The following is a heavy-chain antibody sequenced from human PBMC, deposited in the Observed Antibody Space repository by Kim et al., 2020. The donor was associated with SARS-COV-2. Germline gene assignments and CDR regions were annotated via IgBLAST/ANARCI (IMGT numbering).Heavy chain of an antibody. J-gene: IGHJ4*02. CDR3: ARGRYGSGRDYYFDY. CDR2: ISHSGST. CDR1: VGSFSGYY. V-gene: IGHV4-34*01. D-gene: IGHD6-19*01. Sequence: SETLSLTCAVYVGSFSGYYWTWIRQPPGRGVEWIGEISHSGSTNYNPSLTSRVTISVDTSKNQFSLKLNSVTAADRGVYFCARGRYGSGRDYYFDYWGRG.